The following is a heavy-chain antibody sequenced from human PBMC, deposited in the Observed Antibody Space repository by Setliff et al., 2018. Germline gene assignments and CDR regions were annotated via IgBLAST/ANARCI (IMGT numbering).Heavy chain of an antibody. Sequence: LSLTCTASGGPFSGASIWSWIRQPPGKGLEFIGYVYYSGTAKYDPSLESRAIMSVDASKNQISLKLNSVTAADTAVYYCAKGGTYRYFDFWGQGALVTVSS. J-gene: IGHJ4*02. CDR1: GGPFSGAS. CDR2: VYYSGTA. V-gene: IGHV4-59*01. CDR3: AKGGTYRYFDF. D-gene: IGHD1-26*01.